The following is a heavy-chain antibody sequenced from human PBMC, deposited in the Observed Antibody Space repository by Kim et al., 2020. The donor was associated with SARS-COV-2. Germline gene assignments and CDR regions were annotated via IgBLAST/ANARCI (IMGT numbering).Heavy chain of an antibody. D-gene: IGHD1-26*01. J-gene: IGHJ4*02. V-gene: IGHV4-34*01. CDR2: INHSGST. CDR1: GGSFSGYY. CDR3: AREEWELLFDY. Sequence: SETLSLTCAVYGGSFSGYYWSWIRQPPGKGLEWIGEINHSGSTNYNPSLKSRVTISVDTSKNQFSLKLSSVTAADTAVYYCAREEWELLFDYWGQGTLVT.